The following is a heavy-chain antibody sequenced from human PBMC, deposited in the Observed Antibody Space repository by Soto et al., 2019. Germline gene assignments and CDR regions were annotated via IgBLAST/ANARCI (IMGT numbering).Heavy chain of an antibody. V-gene: IGHV1-8*01. D-gene: IGHD3-16*01. CDR1: GYTFSTYD. CDR2: INPNADKT. J-gene: IGHJ4*02. Sequence: ASVKVSCKTSGYTFSTYDINWVRQTPGQGLEWMGWINPNADKTGFAQKFQGRVTLTRDTSINTVFMELNNLRSEDTAVDYCARQRRGTWYYFDHWGQGTLVTVSS. CDR3: ARQRRGTWYYFDH.